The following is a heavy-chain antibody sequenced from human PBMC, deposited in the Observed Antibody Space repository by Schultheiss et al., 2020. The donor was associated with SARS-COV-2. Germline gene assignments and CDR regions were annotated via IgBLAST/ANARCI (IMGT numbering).Heavy chain of an antibody. J-gene: IGHJ6*02. V-gene: IGHV3-21*04. CDR3: ARDTGGNHYYYYGMDV. D-gene: IGHD4-23*01. CDR1: GFTFSSYS. Sequence: GSLRLSCAASGFTFSSYSMNWVRQAPGKGLEWVSSISSSSSYIYYADSVKGRFTISRDNAKNTLYLQMNSLRAEDTAVYYCARDTGGNHYYYYGMDVWGQGTTVTVSS. CDR2: ISSSSSYI.